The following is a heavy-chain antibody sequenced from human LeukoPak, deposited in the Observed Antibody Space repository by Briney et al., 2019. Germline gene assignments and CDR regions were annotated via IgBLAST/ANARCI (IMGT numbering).Heavy chain of an antibody. V-gene: IGHV3-30*02. CDR1: GFTFSSYG. J-gene: IGHJ4*02. D-gene: IGHD2-2*02. CDR2: IRYDGSNK. Sequence: PGGSLRLSCAASGFTFSSYGMHWVRQAPGKGLEWVAFIRYDGSNKYYADSVKGRFTISRDNSKNTLYLQMNSPRAEDTAVYYCAKSSDSDIVVVPAAIRLDYWGQGTLVTVSS. CDR3: AKSSDSDIVVVPAAIRLDY.